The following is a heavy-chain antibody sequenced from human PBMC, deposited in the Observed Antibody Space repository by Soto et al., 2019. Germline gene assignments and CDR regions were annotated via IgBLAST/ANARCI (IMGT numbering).Heavy chain of an antibody. V-gene: IGHV2-26*01. J-gene: IGHJ4*02. D-gene: IGHD3-3*01. CDR1: GFSLSNARMG. Sequence: SGPTLVNPTETLTLPCTVSGFSLSNARMGVSWIRQPPGKALEWLAHIFSNDEKSYSTSLKSRLTISKDPSKSQVVLTMTNMDPVDTATYYCARIRDDDFWSGYSGPEIDYWGQGTLVTVSS. CDR2: IFSNDEK. CDR3: ARIRDDDFWSGYSGPEIDY.